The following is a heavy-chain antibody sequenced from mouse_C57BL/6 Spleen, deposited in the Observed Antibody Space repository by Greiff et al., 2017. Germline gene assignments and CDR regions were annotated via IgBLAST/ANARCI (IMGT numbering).Heavy chain of an antibody. CDR3: AREGTSVDYARDC. J-gene: IGHJ4*01. V-gene: IGHV1-72*01. CDR1: GYTFTSYW. D-gene: IGHD1-1*01. Sequence: QVQLQQPGAELVKPGASVKLSCKASGYTFTSYWMHWVKQRPGRGLEWIGRIDPNSGGTKYNEKFKSKATLTVDKPSSTADMQLSSLTSENSAVCYCAREGTSVDYARDCWGQGASVTVSS. CDR2: IDPNSGGT.